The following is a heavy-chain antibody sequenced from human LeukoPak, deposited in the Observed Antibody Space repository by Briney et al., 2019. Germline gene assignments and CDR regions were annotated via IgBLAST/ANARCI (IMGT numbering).Heavy chain of an antibody. V-gene: IGHV4-59*01. CDR3: VRGIYSGYDRSFDS. J-gene: IGHJ4*02. Sequence: SETLSLTCTVSGGSISTYYWNWIRQPPGKGLEWIGYIHYSGTTNHNPSLKGRVTISVDTSKNQLSLKLTSVTAADTAVYYCVRGIYSGYDRSFDSWGQGTLVTVSS. CDR1: GGSISTYY. D-gene: IGHD5-12*01. CDR2: IHYSGTT.